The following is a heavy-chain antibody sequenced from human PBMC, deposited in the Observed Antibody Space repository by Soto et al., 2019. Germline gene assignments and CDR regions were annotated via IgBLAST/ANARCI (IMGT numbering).Heavy chain of an antibody. Sequence: XGSLRLSCAASGFIFENFGMSWVRQAPGKGLEWISSISGSGFKKYYADSVKGRFTISRDNSKSTVYLELNNLSAEDTAVYHCAKNQGVELVPLATVDWFDPWGQGSVVTVSS. CDR2: ISGSGFKK. D-gene: IGHD1-26*01. J-gene: IGHJ5*02. CDR1: GFIFENFG. V-gene: IGHV3-23*01. CDR3: AKNQGVELVPLATVDWFDP.